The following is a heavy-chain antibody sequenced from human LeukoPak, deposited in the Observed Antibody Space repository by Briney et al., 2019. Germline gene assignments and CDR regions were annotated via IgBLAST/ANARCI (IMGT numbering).Heavy chain of an antibody. CDR1: GYTFTSYA. J-gene: IGHJ4*02. Sequence: ASVRVSCKASGYTFTSYAMHWVRQAPGQRLEWMGWINAGNGNTKYSQKFQGRVTITRDTSASTAYMELSSLRSEDTAVYSCARGVATNRYYFDYWGQGTLVTVSS. D-gene: IGHD5-12*01. CDR3: ARGVATNRYYFDY. CDR2: INAGNGNT. V-gene: IGHV1-3*01.